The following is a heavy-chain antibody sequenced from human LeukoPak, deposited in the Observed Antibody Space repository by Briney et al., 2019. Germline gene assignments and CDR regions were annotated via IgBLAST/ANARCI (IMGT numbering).Heavy chain of an antibody. J-gene: IGHJ5*02. D-gene: IGHD2-2*01. V-gene: IGHV1-69*13. Sequence: ASVKVSCKASGGTFSSYAISWVRQAPGQGLEWMGGIIPIFGTANYAQKFQGRITITADESTSTAYMELSSLRSEDTAVYYCARDVVPAATRTFWFDPWGQGTLVTVSS. CDR2: IIPIFGTA. CDR3: ARDVVPAATRTFWFDP. CDR1: GGTFSSYA.